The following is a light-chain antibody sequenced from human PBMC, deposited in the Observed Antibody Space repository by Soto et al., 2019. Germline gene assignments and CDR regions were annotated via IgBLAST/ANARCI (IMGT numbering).Light chain of an antibody. J-gene: IGLJ1*01. V-gene: IGLV2-14*01. CDR1: SSDVGGYNY. CDR2: DVS. CDR3: SSYTSSSTYV. Sequence: QSVLTQPASVSGSPGQSITISCTGNSSDVGGYNYVSWYQQHPGKASKLMIYDVSNRPSGVSNRFSGSKSGNTASLTISGLQAEDEADYYCSSYTSSSTYVFGTGTKVTVL.